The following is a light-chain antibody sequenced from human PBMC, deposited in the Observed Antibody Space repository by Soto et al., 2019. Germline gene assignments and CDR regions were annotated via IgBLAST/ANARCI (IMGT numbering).Light chain of an antibody. CDR2: GGT. Sequence: QSALTQPASVSGSPGQSITISCTGTRSDFVGYNFVSWYQQYPGKAPKLIIYGGTQRPSGVSDRFCGSRFDNTASLTVSGLQVEDEADYYCCSYAEGMSWVFGGGTKLTVL. CDR1: RSDFVGYNF. J-gene: IGLJ3*02. CDR3: CSYAEGMSWV. V-gene: IGLV2-23*01.